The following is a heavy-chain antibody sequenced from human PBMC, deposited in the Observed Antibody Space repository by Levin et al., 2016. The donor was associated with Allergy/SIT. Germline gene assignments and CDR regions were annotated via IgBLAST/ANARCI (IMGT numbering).Heavy chain of an antibody. Sequence: SETCPSPALSLVAPSVVVVTTGAGSASPQGRVWSGLGVSIIVGVPTTPPSLKSRVTISVDTSKNQFSLKLSSVTAADTAVYYCATVHCTGSSCYYSYYYYMAVWGKGTTVTVSS. D-gene: IGHD2-15*01. V-gene: IGHV4-39*01. J-gene: IGHJ6*03. CDR1: VAPSVVVVTT. CDR3: ATVHCTGSSCYYSYYYYMAV. CDR2: SIIVGVP.